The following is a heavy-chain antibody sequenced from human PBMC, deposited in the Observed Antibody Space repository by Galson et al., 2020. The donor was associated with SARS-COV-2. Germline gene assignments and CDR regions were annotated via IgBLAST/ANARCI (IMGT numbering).Heavy chain of an antibody. J-gene: IGHJ6*03. Sequence: GESLKISCEAPGFTFRNAWMIWVRPGPGKGPEWVGRIKRRIDGETTDYAASVKGRFIISRDDLKDTLYLHMNGLKTEDTGVYYCAIRFGGLGYMDVWGKGTTVTVSS. CDR1: GFTFRNAW. CDR3: AIRFGGLGYMDV. V-gene: IGHV3-15*01. CDR2: IKRRIDGETT. D-gene: IGHD3-10*01.